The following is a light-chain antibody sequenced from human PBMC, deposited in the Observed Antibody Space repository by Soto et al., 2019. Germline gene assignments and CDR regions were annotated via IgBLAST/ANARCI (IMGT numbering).Light chain of an antibody. CDR2: DAS. J-gene: IGKJ5*01. V-gene: IGKV3-11*01. CDR1: QSVSSY. CDR3: LQRSNWPIT. Sequence: EIVLTQSPATLSLSPGERATLSCRASQSVSSYLAWYQQKRGQAPRLLIYDASNRATGIPARFSGSGSGTDFTLTISSLEPEDFAVYYCLQRSNWPITFGQGTRLEIK.